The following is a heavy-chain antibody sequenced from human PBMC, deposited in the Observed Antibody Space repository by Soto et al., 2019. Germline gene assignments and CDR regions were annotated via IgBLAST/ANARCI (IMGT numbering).Heavy chain of an antibody. J-gene: IGHJ6*03. D-gene: IGHD3-3*01. CDR1: GGSISSYY. Sequence: PSETLSLTCTVSGGSISSYYWSWIRQPLGKGLEWIGYIYYSGSTNYNPSLKSRVTISVDTSKNQFSLKLSSVTAADTAVYYCARGFYDFWSGYSYYYYYTDVRGKGTTVTASS. CDR2: IYYSGST. V-gene: IGHV4-59*01. CDR3: ARGFYDFWSGYSYYYYYTDV.